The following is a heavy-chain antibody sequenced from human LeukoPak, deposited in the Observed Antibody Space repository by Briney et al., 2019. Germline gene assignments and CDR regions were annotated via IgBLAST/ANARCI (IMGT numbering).Heavy chain of an antibody. CDR1: GFTFSSYA. J-gene: IGHJ4*02. V-gene: IGHV3-23*01. CDR2: ISGSGGST. D-gene: IGHD5-18*01. CDR3: AKGYSYATRPFWDY. Sequence: GGSLRLSCAASGFTFSSYAMSWVRQAPGKGLEWVSAISGSGGSTYYADSVKGRFTISRDNSKNTLYLQMNSLGAEDTAVYYCAKGYSYATRPFWDYWGQGTLVTVSS.